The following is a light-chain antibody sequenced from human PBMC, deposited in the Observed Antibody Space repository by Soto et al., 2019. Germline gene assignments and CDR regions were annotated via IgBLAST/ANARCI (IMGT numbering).Light chain of an antibody. CDR3: QQHCCSPGR. CDR1: SVSSN. Sequence: SVSSNLAWYQQKPGQAPRLLIYGASTRATGIPARFSGSGSGTAYALSLQTRHSEGFALYNYQQHCCSPGRVGGGTRLDIK. V-gene: IGKV3-15*01. J-gene: IGKJ5*01. CDR2: GAS.